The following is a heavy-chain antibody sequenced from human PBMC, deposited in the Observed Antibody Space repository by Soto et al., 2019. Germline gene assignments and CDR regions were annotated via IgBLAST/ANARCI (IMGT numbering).Heavy chain of an antibody. CDR1: GGSISSGGYY. Sequence: QVQLQESGPGLVKPSQTLSLTCTVSGGSISSGGYYWTWIRQHPGKGLEWIGYIYNSGSPYYNPSRKRCVTRSVDTSKSQFSLKLSSVTAADTAVYYCARSVFPWGQGTLVTVSS. CDR3: ARSVFP. CDR2: IYNSGSP. J-gene: IGHJ5*02. V-gene: IGHV4-31*03.